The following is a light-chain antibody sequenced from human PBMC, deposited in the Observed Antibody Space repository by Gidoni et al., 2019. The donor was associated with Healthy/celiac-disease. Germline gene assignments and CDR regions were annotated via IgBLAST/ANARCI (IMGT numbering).Light chain of an antibody. Sequence: DIQTTQSPYSLSASVGDRVTITCRASQIISSYLNWYQPKPGKAPTLLIYSASSLQSGVPSRFSGSVSGTDFTLTISILQPEDFATYYCQQSYSTPLTFGGGTKVEIK. CDR1: QIISSY. CDR2: SAS. V-gene: IGKV1-39*01. CDR3: QQSYSTPLT. J-gene: IGKJ4*01.